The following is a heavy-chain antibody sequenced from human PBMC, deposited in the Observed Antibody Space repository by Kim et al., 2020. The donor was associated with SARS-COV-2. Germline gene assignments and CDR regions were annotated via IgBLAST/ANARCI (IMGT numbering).Heavy chain of an antibody. CDR3: ARDCSSSSYYDRNYGMDV. CDR2: IKEDGSEK. CDR1: GFTFSSYW. D-gene: IGHD3-22*01. Sequence: GGSLRLSCAASGFTFSSYWMTWVRQAPGKGLEWVAKIKEDGSEKYYSDSVKGRFTISSDNARTSLYLQMNSLRAEDTAVYYCARDCSSSSYYDRNYGMDV. V-gene: IGHV3-7*01. J-gene: IGHJ6*01.